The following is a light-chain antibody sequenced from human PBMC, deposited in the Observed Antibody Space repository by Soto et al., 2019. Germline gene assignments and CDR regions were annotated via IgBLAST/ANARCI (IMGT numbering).Light chain of an antibody. V-gene: IGKV3-20*01. CDR2: GAS. J-gene: IGKJ1*01. CDR3: QQYGTSPKT. Sequence: EIVLTQSPCTQALSPGARATLSCRASQSVSSGYLAWYQQKPGQDPRLLMYGASSRATGIPDRFSGSGSGTDFTLTISRLEREDFPVYSCQQYGTSPKTFGQGTKVDI. CDR1: QSVSSGY.